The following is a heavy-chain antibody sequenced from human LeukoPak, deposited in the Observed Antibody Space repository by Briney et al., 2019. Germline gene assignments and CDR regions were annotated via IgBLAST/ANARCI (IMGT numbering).Heavy chain of an antibody. J-gene: IGHJ4*02. CDR3: ARSNLQWLADY. CDR1: GYSISSGYY. V-gene: IGHV4-38-2*01. CDR2: SYHTGSS. D-gene: IGHD6-19*01. Sequence: SQTLSLTCAVSGYSISSGYYWGLIRPPPGKEREWIGMSYHTGSSYYNTSLKKRVTIIVDTSKNKFYLRLSSVTAAATAPYYFARSNLQWLADYWGEGRLVTVSS.